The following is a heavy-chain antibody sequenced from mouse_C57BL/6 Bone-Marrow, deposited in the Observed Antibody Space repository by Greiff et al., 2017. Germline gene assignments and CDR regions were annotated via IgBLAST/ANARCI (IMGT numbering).Heavy chain of an antibody. J-gene: IGHJ2*01. V-gene: IGHV1-53*01. CDR2: INPSNGGT. CDR3: ASSTAQATLFDY. Sequence: QVQLQQPGTELVKPGASVKLSCKASGYTFTSYWMHWVKQRPGQGLEWIGNINPSNGGTNYNEKFQSKATLTVDKSSSTAYMQLRSLTSEDSAVYYCASSTAQATLFDYWGKGTTLTVSS. D-gene: IGHD3-2*02. CDR1: GYTFTSYW.